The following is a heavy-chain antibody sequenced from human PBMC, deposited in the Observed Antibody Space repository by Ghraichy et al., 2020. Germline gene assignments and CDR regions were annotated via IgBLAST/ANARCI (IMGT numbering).Heavy chain of an antibody. CDR3: ARWGATHYYYGMDV. Sequence: GGSLRLSCAASRFTFSSYAMHWVRQAPGKGLEYVSAISSNGGSTYYANSVKGRFTISRDNSKNTLYLQMGSLRAEDMAVYYCARWGATHYYYGMDVWGQGTTVTVSS. D-gene: IGHD1-26*01. V-gene: IGHV3-64*01. CDR1: RFTFSSYA. J-gene: IGHJ6*02. CDR2: ISSNGGST.